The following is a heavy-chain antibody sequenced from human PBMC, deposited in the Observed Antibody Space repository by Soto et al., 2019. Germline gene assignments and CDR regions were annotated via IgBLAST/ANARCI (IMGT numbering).Heavy chain of an antibody. CDR1: GFTFSSYP. V-gene: IGHV3-23*01. D-gene: IGHD4-17*01. J-gene: IGHJ4*02. CDR3: AKLVTLNTVTTIDY. Sequence: VGSLTHSCTASGFTFSSYPLSWVGHRPLQGLGWVAAVSGSGGRTYYADSVKGRFTISRDNSKNTVYLQMNSLRAEDTAVYYCAKLVTLNTVTTIDYWGEGTLVTVSS. CDR2: VSGSGGRT.